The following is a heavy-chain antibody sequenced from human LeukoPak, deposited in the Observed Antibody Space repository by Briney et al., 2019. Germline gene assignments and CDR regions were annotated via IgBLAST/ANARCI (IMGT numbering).Heavy chain of an antibody. CDR3: AKSPGSWYFDY. Sequence: GGSLRLSCGASGFTFSNYAMTWVRQAPGKGLEWVSVISGSGGSTEYADSVKGRFTISRDNSKNTLYLQMNSLRVEDTAVYFCAKSPGSWYFDYWGQGSLVTVSS. V-gene: IGHV3-23*01. D-gene: IGHD6-13*01. CDR2: ISGSGGST. CDR1: GFTFSNYA. J-gene: IGHJ4*02.